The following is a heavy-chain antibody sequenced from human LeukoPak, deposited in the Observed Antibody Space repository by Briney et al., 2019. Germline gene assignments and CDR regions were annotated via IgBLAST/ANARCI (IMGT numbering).Heavy chain of an antibody. CDR1: GFTFSDYY. V-gene: IGHV3-11*01. J-gene: IGHJ4*02. CDR3: AKIMALYCSGGTCNEIDS. D-gene: IGHD2-15*01. CDR2: ISSSGSTI. Sequence: PGGSLRLSCAASGFTFSDYYMSWIRQAPGKGLEWVSYISSSGSTIYYADSVKGRFTISRDSSKNTVYLQMNSLRADDTAVYYCAKIMALYCSGGTCNEIDSWGQGTLVTVSS.